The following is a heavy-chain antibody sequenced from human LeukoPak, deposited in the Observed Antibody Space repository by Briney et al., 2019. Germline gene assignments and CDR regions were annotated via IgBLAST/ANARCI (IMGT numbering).Heavy chain of an antibody. D-gene: IGHD4-23*01. CDR1: GFTFSNYH. V-gene: IGHV3-23*01. CDR3: ANLATVAPVDY. Sequence: GGSLRLSCAASGFTFSNYHMSWVRQTPGKGLEGVSGISGTGSSTYYADSVKGRFTISRDNSKNTLYLQTNSLRPEDTAIYYCANLATVAPVDYWGQGTLVTVSS. J-gene: IGHJ4*02. CDR2: ISGTGSST.